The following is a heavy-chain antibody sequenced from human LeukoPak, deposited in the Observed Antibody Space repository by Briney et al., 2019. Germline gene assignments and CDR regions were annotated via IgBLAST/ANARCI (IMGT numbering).Heavy chain of an antibody. Sequence: PGGSLRLSCAASGFTFSSYAMHWVRQAPGKGLEWVSYISSSSSTIYYADSVKGRFTISRDNAKNSLYLQMNSLRAEDTAVYYCARVSPLDSSSWPRIWGQGTMVTVSS. J-gene: IGHJ3*02. V-gene: IGHV3-48*01. CDR3: ARVSPLDSSSWPRI. D-gene: IGHD6-13*01. CDR1: GFTFSSYA. CDR2: ISSSSSTI.